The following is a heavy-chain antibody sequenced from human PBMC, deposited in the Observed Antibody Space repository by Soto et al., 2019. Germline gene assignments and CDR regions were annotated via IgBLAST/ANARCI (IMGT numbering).Heavy chain of an antibody. CDR1: VGTFSSYT. D-gene: IGHD3-16*01. Sequence: QVQLVQSGAEVKKPGSSVKVSCKASVGTFSSYTISWVRQAPGQGLEWMGRIIPILGIANYAQKFQGRVTITADKSTSTAYMELSSLRSEDTAVYYCARGGGAAYWFDPWGKGTLVTVSS. CDR3: ARGGGAAYWFDP. V-gene: IGHV1-69*02. J-gene: IGHJ5*02. CDR2: IIPILGIA.